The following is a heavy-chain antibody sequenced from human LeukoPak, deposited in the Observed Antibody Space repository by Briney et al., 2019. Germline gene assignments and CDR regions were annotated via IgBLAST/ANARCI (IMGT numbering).Heavy chain of an antibody. CDR3: ARAEYYDILTGPDY. J-gene: IGHJ4*02. CDR1: GFTFSNYW. D-gene: IGHD3-9*01. Sequence: PGGSLRLSCAASGFTFSNYWMSWVRQAPGEGLEWVANIKQDGSEKYYVDSVKGRFTISRDNAKNSLYLQMNSLRAEDTAVYYCARAEYYDILTGPDYWGQGTLVTVSS. CDR2: IKQDGSEK. V-gene: IGHV3-7*04.